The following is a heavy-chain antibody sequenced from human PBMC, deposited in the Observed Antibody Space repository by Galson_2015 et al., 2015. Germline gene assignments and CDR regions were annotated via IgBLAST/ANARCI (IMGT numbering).Heavy chain of an antibody. Sequence: SLRLSCAASGFTFSNYAMSWVRQAPGKRLEWVLGISGSGGTTYYADSVKGRFTISRDNSESTLYLQMNSLRAEDTAVYYCAKDSAGPFSTGWYAYWGQGTLVTVSS. D-gene: IGHD6-19*01. J-gene: IGHJ4*02. CDR3: AKDSAGPFSTGWYAY. CDR2: ISGSGGTT. CDR1: GFTFSNYA. V-gene: IGHV3-23*01.